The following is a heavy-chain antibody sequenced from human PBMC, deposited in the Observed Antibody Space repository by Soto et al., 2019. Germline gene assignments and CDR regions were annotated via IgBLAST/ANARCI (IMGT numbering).Heavy chain of an antibody. CDR3: ARGFAIGWYTYFFDL. CDR2: IYYSGSA. Sequence: SETLSLTCTVSGGSISSYYWSWIRQPPGKGLEWIGYIYYSGSAYYNPTLKSRITKSVDLPKNLFSLNVSSVTAADTALYYCARGFAIGWYTYFFDLWGQGPLVTVSS. D-gene: IGHD6-19*01. CDR1: GGSISSYY. V-gene: IGHV4-59*08. J-gene: IGHJ4*02.